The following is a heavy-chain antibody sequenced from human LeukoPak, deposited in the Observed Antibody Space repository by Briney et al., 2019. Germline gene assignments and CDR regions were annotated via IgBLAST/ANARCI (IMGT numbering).Heavy chain of an antibody. D-gene: IGHD2/OR15-2a*01. Sequence: SETLSLSCTVSGDSINTSRYYWSWIRQPPGKGLEWIGYIYHSGSTYYNPSLKSRVTISVDRSKNQFSLKLSSVTAADTAVYYCARGNSLLPFDYWGQGTLVTVSS. CDR3: ARGNSLLPFDY. J-gene: IGHJ4*02. V-gene: IGHV4-30-2*01. CDR1: GDSINTSRYY. CDR2: IYHSGST.